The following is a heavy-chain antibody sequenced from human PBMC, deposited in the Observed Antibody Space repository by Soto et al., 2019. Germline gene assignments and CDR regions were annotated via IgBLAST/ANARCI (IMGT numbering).Heavy chain of an antibody. CDR2: IKSKTDGGTT. CDR1: GFTFSNAW. CDR3: TTTDPPRYYDFWSGYYRLAYGMDV. D-gene: IGHD3-3*01. J-gene: IGHJ6*02. V-gene: IGHV3-15*07. Sequence: GGSLRLSCAASGFTFSNAWMNWVRQAPGKGLEWVGRIKSKTDGGTTDYAAPVKGRFTISRDDSKNTLYLQMNSLKTEDTAVYYCTTTDPPRYYDFWSGYYRLAYGMDVWGQGTTVTVSS.